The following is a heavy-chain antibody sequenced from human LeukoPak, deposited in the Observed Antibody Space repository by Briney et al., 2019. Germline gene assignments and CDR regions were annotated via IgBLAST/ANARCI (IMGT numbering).Heavy chain of an antibody. CDR1: GFTFNDAW. V-gene: IGHV3-15*01. Sequence: GGSLRLSCAASGFTFNDAWMTWVRQSPGKGLEWVGRIKSKTDGGTTDYAAPVKGRFTISRDDSKTTLYLQMNSLKTEDTAVYYCTTTLAVAGTSMGYWGQGTLVTVSS. J-gene: IGHJ4*02. CDR2: IKSKTDGGTT. CDR3: TTTLAVAGTSMGY. D-gene: IGHD6-19*01.